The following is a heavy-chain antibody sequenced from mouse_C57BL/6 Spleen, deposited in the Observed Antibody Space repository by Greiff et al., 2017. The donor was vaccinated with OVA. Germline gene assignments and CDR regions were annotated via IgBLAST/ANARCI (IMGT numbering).Heavy chain of an antibody. CDR1: GFTFSSYG. D-gene: IGHD2-4*01. CDR3: ARRGHYDDDRYVDV. J-gene: IGHJ1*03. CDR2: ISSGGSYT. Sequence: EVQGVESGGDLVKPGGSLKLSCAASGFTFSSYGMSWVSQTPDKRLEWVATISSGGSYTFYPDSVKGRFTISRDNAKNTLYLQMSSLKSDDTAMYYCARRGHYDDDRYVDVWGTGTTVTVSS. V-gene: IGHV5-6*01.